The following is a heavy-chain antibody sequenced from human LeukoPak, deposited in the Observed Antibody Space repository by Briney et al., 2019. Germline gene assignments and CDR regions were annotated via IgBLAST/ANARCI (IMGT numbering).Heavy chain of an antibody. D-gene: IGHD6-13*01. CDR1: GFTFSRYW. CDR3: ATTAAGDAFDI. CDR2: IKQDGSEK. Sequence: GGSLRLSCTASGFTFSRYWMTWVRQAPGKGLEWVANIKQDGSEKYYVDSVKGRFTISRDNAKNSLYLQMNSLRAEDTAVYYCATTAAGDAFDIWGQGTMVTVSS. V-gene: IGHV3-7*02. J-gene: IGHJ3*02.